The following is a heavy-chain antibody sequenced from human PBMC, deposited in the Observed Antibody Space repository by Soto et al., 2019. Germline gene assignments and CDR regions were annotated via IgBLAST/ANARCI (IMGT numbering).Heavy chain of an antibody. J-gene: IGHJ5*02. V-gene: IGHV1-69*12. CDR3: ARVTTRKWFDP. Sequence: QVQLVQSGAEVKKPGSSVKVSCKASGGTFSSYAISWVRQAPGQGLEWMGGLIPIFVTANYAQKFQGRVTITADDSTSTADMELSSLRSEDTAVYYCARVTTRKWFDPWGQGTLVTVSS. D-gene: IGHD3-3*01. CDR2: LIPIFVTA. CDR1: GGTFSSYA.